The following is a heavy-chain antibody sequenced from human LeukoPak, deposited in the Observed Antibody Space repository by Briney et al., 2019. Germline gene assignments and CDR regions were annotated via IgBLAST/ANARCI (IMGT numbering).Heavy chain of an antibody. D-gene: IGHD6-19*01. CDR3: ARGGNGIAVAGTSMVTRGARGRNWFDP. CDR1: GGSISSSSYY. Sequence: SETLSLTCTVSGGSISSSSYYWGWFRQPPGKGLEWMGGIYYSGSTYYNPSLKSRVTISVDTSKNQFSLKLSSVTAADTAVYYCARGGNGIAVAGTSMVTRGARGRNWFDPWGQGTLVTLSS. V-gene: IGHV4-39*01. CDR2: IYYSGST. J-gene: IGHJ5*02.